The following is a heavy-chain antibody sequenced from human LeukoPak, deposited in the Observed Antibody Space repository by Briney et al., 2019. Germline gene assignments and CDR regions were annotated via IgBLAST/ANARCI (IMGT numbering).Heavy chain of an antibody. CDR1: GGSISSYY. V-gene: IGHV4-59*01. J-gene: IGHJ4*02. Sequence: SETLSLTCTVSGGSISSYYWSWIRLPPGKGLEWIGYNYYTGATYYNPSLKSQVTISLDTSKNQFSLKLSSVTAADAAVYYCARAGYSYGTGYYFDYWGQGALVTVSS. CDR3: ARAGYSYGTGYYFDY. D-gene: IGHD5-18*01. CDR2: NYYTGAT.